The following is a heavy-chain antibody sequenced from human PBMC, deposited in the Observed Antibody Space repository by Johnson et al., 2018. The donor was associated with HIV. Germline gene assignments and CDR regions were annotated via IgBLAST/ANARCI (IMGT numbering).Heavy chain of an antibody. D-gene: IGHD3-9*01. CDR2: IKQDGSEK. CDR3: AKEIRYFDWSGAFDI. Sequence: VQLVESGGGLVQPGGSLRISCQASGFNFNDYAMTWVRQAPGKGLEWVANIKQDGSEKYYVDSVKGRFTISRDNAKNSLYLQMNSLRAEYTSVYYCAKEIRYFDWSGAFDIWGQGTMVTVSS. CDR1: GFNFNDYA. J-gene: IGHJ3*02. V-gene: IGHV3-7*01.